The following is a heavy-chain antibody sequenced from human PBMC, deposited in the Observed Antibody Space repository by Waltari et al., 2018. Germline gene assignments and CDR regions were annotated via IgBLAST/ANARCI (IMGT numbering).Heavy chain of an antibody. CDR2: ICSGAEV. V-gene: IGHV3-53*01. J-gene: IGHJ6*02. CDR1: GFTVSSNY. D-gene: IGHD3-10*01. CDR3: ARDVAMGLFGIPDHHGWDV. Sequence: EVQLVESGGGLIQPGGSLRLSCAASGFTVSSNYMNWIRQAPGKGLEWVSGICSGAEVHYGDSVKGRFTISRDKNKNTVDLQMNTLRIEDTAIYYCARDVAMGLFGIPDHHGWDVWGQGTTVIVSS.